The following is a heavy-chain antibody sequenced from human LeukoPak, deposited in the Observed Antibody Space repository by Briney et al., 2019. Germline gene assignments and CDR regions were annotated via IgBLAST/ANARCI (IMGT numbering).Heavy chain of an antibody. CDR3: ARALGYGDYVHQVDY. D-gene: IGHD4-17*01. Sequence: ASVKVSCKASGYTFTSYYMHWVQQAPGQGLEWMGIINPSGGSTSYAQKFQGRVTMTRDTSTSTVYMELSSLRSEDTAVYYCARALGYGDYVHQVDYWGQGTLVTVSS. V-gene: IGHV1-46*01. CDR2: INPSGGST. J-gene: IGHJ4*02. CDR1: GYTFTSYY.